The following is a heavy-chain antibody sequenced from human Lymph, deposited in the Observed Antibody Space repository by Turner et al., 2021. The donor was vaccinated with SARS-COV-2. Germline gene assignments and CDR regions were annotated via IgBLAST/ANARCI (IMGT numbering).Heavy chain of an antibody. V-gene: IGHV1-69*10. CDR3: ARRHSGNYDAFDI. Sequence: QVQLVQSGAEMKKPGSSVTVSCKASGGTFSTYVISWVRQAPGQGLEWMGGIIPILGIANYAQKFQGRVTITADKSTSTAYMELSSLRSEDTAVYHCARRHSGNYDAFDIWGQGTMVTVSS. D-gene: IGHD1-26*01. CDR2: IIPILGIA. J-gene: IGHJ3*02. CDR1: GGTFSTYV.